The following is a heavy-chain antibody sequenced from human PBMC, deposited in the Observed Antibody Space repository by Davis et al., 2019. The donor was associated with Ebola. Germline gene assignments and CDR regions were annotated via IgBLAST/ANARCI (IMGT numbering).Heavy chain of an antibody. V-gene: IGHV1-18*04. CDR3: ARRKDYYVDSDWLHWYLDL. Sequence: ASVKVSCNASGYTFTNYGITWVRHAPRQGLEWVGWINPHNGNTNYAQNVQGRVTMTTDTSTSTAYMEVGSLRSDDTAVYYCARRKDYYVDSDWLHWYLDLWGRGTLVTVSS. CDR2: INPHNGNT. CDR1: GYTFTNYG. D-gene: IGHD3-10*02. J-gene: IGHJ2*01.